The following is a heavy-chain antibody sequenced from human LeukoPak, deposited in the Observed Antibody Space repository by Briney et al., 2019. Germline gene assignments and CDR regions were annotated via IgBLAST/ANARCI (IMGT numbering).Heavy chain of an antibody. CDR1: GGSISSSSYY. V-gene: IGHV4-39*07. J-gene: IGHJ5*02. Sequence: SETLSLTCTVSGGSISSSSYYWGWIRQPPGKGLEWIGSIYYSGSTYYNPSLKSRVTISVDTSKNQFSLKLSSVTAADTAVYYCARVGLTGRRRLNWFDPWGQGTLVTVSS. D-gene: IGHD3-9*01. CDR2: IYYSGST. CDR3: ARVGLTGRRRLNWFDP.